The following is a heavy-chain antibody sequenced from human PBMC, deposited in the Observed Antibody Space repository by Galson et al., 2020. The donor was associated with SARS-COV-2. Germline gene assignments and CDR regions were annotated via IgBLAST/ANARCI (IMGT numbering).Heavy chain of an antibody. J-gene: IGHJ4*02. CDR1: GGSISSGGYY. V-gene: IGHV4-31*03. CDR3: ARGLTIFGVVSNFDY. CDR2: ICYSGST. Sequence: ETSETLSLTCTVSGGSISSGGYYWSWIRQHPGKGLVWFGYICYSGSTYYNPSLKSRVTISVDTSKNQFSLKLSSVTAADTAVYYCARGLTIFGVVSNFDYWGQGTLVTVSS. D-gene: IGHD3-3*01.